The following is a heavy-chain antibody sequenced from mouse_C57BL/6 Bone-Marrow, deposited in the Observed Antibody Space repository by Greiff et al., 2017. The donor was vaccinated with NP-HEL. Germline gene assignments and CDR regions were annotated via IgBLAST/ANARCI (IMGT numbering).Heavy chain of an antibody. CDR3: ARRGWDVWFAY. CDR1: GFTFSSYG. Sequence: EVQRVESGGDLVKPGGSLKLSCAASGFTFSSYGMSWVRQTPDKRLEWVATISSGGSYTYYPDSVKGRFTISRDNAKNTLYLQMSSLKSEDTAMYYCARRGWDVWFAYWGQGTLVTVSA. CDR2: ISSGGSYT. J-gene: IGHJ3*01. V-gene: IGHV5-6*01. D-gene: IGHD4-1*01.